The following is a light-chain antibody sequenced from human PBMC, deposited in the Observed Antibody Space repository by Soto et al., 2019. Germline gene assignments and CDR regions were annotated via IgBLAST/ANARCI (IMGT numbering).Light chain of an antibody. J-gene: IGKJ2*01. CDR2: GAS. CDR3: HQSYSLPQT. Sequence: DIQLTQSPSSLSASVGDRVSITCRASRRISTSLNWYQQKPGKAPKLLIHGASTLQSWVPSRFSGTGSGTDFTITISILQTEDFATYFCHQSYSLPQTFGQGTKLEIK. CDR1: RRISTS. V-gene: IGKV1-39*01.